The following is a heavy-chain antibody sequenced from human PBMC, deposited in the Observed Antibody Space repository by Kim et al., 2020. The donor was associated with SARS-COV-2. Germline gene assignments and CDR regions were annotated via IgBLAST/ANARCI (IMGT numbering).Heavy chain of an antibody. CDR2: IRAAGDA. V-gene: IGHV3-13*01. CDR3: SRGYCNSWYCVFYFYYYG. CDR1: GFTFSGYD. Sequence: GGSLRLSCAASGFTFSGYDMSWVRQAPGKGLEWVSAIRAAGDASYDASVKSRLTISSGNTKNYLYLQLISMMAADAAVYYCSRGYCNSWYCVFYFYYYG. D-gene: IGHD6-13*01. J-gene: IGHJ6*01.